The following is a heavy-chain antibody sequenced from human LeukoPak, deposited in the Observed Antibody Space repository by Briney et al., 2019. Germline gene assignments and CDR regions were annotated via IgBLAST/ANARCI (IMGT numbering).Heavy chain of an antibody. V-gene: IGHV1-46*01. D-gene: IGHD6-19*01. CDR1: GYTVTSYY. J-gene: IGHJ5*02. Sequence: ASVKVSCKTSGYTVTSYYIHWVRQAPGQGLEWMGIINPSGGSTSYAQKFQGRVTMTRDTSISTAYMELRRLRSDDTAVYYCALEVLSSGWVSWGQGTLVTVSS. CDR3: ALEVLSSGWVS. CDR2: INPSGGST.